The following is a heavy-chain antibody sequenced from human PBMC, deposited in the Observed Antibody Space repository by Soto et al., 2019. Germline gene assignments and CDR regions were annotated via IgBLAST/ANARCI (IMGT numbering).Heavy chain of an antibody. J-gene: IGHJ4*02. Sequence: QVQLVQSGDEVKKPGASVKVSCKASGYPFTTYGITWVRQAPGQGLEWMGWFSTYNGNTNYAQSLQGRVTMTRETSSTTAYMELRSLRSDDTAVYYCARVMTTFGVVSKGPDHWGQGTLVTVSS. CDR1: GYPFTTYG. V-gene: IGHV1-18*04. D-gene: IGHD3-3*01. CDR3: ARVMTTFGVVSKGPDH. CDR2: FSTYNGNT.